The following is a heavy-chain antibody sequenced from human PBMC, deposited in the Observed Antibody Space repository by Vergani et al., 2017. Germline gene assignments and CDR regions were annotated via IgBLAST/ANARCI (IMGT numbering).Heavy chain of an antibody. Sequence: QVQLVQSGAEVKKPEASVKVSCKASGYTFTSYAMNWVRQAPGQGLEWMGWINTNTGNPTYAQGFTGRFVFSLDTSVSTAYLQISSLKAEDTAVYYCARSSILNYYDSSGYHKAPFYWGQGTLVTVSS. CDR2: INTNTGNP. V-gene: IGHV7-4-1*02. J-gene: IGHJ4*02. CDR3: ARSSILNYYDSSGYHKAPFY. CDR1: GYTFTSYA. D-gene: IGHD3-22*01.